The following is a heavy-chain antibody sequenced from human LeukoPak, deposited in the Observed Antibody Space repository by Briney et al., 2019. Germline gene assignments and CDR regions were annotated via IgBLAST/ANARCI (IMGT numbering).Heavy chain of an antibody. CDR3: VRDRGEWIDQYYGMDV. CDR1: GYTLTELS. CDR2: FDPEDGET. D-gene: IGHD3-10*01. J-gene: IGHJ6*02. V-gene: IGHV1-24*01. Sequence: ASVTVSCKVSGYTLTELSMHWVRQAPGKGLEWMGGFDPEDGETIYAQKFQGRVTMTEDTSTDTAYMELRSLRSDDTAVYYCVRDRGEWIDQYYGMDVWGQGTTVTVSS.